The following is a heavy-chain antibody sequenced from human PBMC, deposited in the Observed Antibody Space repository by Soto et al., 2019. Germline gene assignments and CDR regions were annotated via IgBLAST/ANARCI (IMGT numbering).Heavy chain of an antibody. V-gene: IGHV4-34*01. J-gene: IGHJ4*02. CDR2: INHSGST. CDR1: GGSFSGYY. CDR3: ASGPRRVVVARD. D-gene: IGHD3-22*01. Sequence: QVQLQQWGAGLLKPSETLSLTCAVYGGSFSGYYWSWIRQPPGKGLEWIGEINHSGSTNYNPSLKSRVTISVDTSKNQFSLKLSSVTAADTAVYYCASGPRRVVVARDWGQGTLVTVSS.